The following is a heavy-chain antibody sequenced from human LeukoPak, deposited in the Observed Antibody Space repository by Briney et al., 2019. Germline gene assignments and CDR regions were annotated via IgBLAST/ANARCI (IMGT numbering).Heavy chain of an antibody. V-gene: IGHV1-2*02. CDR2: INPNSGGI. CDR3: ARDASTMITFGGVIAPFDY. CDR1: GYTFTGYY. Sequence: ASVKVSCKASGYTFTGYYMHWVRQAPGQGLEWMGWINPNSGGINYAQKFQGRVTMTRDTSISTAYMELSRLRSDDTAVYYCARDASTMITFGGVIAPFDYWGQGTLVTVSS. J-gene: IGHJ4*02. D-gene: IGHD3-16*02.